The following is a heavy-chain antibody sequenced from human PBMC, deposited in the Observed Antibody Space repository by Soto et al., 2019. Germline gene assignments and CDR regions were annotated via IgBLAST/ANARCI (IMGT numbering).Heavy chain of an antibody. Sequence: SETLSLTCTAYGESFNGYYWSWIRQPPGKGLEWIGEIHHSGSTNYNPSLKSRVTFSIDTSKRQFSLKVRSVTAADTAVYYCARDWVAARLYYYYGMDVWGQGTTVTVSS. V-gene: IGHV4-34*01. CDR1: GESFNGYY. D-gene: IGHD6-6*01. CDR2: IHHSGST. CDR3: ARDWVAARLYYYYGMDV. J-gene: IGHJ6*02.